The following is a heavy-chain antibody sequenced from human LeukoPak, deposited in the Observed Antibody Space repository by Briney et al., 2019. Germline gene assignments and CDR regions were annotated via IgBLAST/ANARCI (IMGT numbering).Heavy chain of an antibody. CDR1: GGSISSYY. CDR2: IYHSGST. D-gene: IGHD3-22*01. Sequence: KSSETLSLTCTVSGGSISSYYWSWTRQPPGKGLEWIGSIYHSGSTYYNPSLKSRVTISVDTSKNQFSLKLSSVTAADTAVYYCARQTPSSGYYWGQGTLVTVSS. V-gene: IGHV4-59*08. J-gene: IGHJ4*02. CDR3: ARQTPSSGYY.